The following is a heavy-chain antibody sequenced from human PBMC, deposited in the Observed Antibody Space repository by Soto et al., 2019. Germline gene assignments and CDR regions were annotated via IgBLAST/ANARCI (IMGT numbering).Heavy chain of an antibody. Sequence: EVLLQQSGAEAREPGGVVKMSCAVSGITFSDLHMHWVKQAPGKGLEWVGLVEVENDDRVYAEKYRGRLNINTDTSRHKSYMELTSLTSDDTAIYFCAAVRGSLGSLSFDYWGQGTPVTVSA. CDR3: AAVRGSLGSLSFDY. J-gene: IGHJ4*02. V-gene: IGHV1-69-2*01. CDR2: VEVENDDR. CDR1: GITFSDLH. D-gene: IGHD1-26*01.